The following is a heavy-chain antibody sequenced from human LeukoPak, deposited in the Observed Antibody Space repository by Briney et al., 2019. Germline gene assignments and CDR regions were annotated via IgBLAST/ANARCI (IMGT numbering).Heavy chain of an antibody. V-gene: IGHV3-23*01. Sequence: PGGSLRLSCAASGFTFSSYAMSWVRQAPGKGLEWVSAISGSGGSTYYADSVKGRFTISRDNSKNTLYLQMNSPRAEDTAVYYCAKWSRGLRYYYMDVWGKGTTVTVSS. D-gene: IGHD3-3*01. CDR2: ISGSGGST. J-gene: IGHJ6*03. CDR1: GFTFSSYA. CDR3: AKWSRGLRYYYMDV.